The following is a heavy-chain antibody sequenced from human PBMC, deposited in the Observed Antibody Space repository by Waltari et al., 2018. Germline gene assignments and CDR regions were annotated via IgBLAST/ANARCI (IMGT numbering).Heavy chain of an antibody. CDR3: ARALGSGSFLIDF. CDR1: GFAFRSCA. D-gene: IGHD3-10*01. CDR2: IWSDGSYE. V-gene: IGHV3-33*01. Sequence: QVQLVESGGGVVPPGRSLRLSCAASGFAFRSCAMHWDRQAPGKGLEGVAVIWSDGSYEYYADSVKGRFTVSRDNSKTALFVQMNSLRAEDTAVYYCARALGSGSFLIDFWGQGTLVTVSS. J-gene: IGHJ4*02.